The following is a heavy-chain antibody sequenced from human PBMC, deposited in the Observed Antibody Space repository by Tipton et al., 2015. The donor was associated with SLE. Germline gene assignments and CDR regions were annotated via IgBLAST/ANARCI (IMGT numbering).Heavy chain of an antibody. Sequence: SLRLSCAASGFTVSSNYMSWVRQAPGKGLEWVATTWYDDENNKYYSDSVKGRFTISRDNSKNMVYLQMSSLKADDTAVYYCARDKISYCRQSSCYQSTFDYWGQGILVTVSS. V-gene: IGHV3-33*08. CDR3: ARDKISYCRQSSCYQSTFDY. D-gene: IGHD2-15*01. CDR1: GFTVSSNY. CDR2: TWYDDENNK. J-gene: IGHJ4*02.